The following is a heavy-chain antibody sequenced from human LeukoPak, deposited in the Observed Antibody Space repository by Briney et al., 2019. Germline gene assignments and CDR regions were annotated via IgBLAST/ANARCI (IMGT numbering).Heavy chain of an antibody. CDR3: ARDFYYDSSGYLDY. CDR2: ISGSGGST. Sequence: GGSLRLSCAASGFTFSHYAMSWVRQAPGKGLEWVSAISGSGGSTYYADSVKGRFTISRDNSKNTLYLQMNSLRAEDTAVYYCARDFYYDSSGYLDYWGQGTLVTVSS. CDR1: GFTFSHYA. D-gene: IGHD3-22*01. J-gene: IGHJ4*02. V-gene: IGHV3-23*01.